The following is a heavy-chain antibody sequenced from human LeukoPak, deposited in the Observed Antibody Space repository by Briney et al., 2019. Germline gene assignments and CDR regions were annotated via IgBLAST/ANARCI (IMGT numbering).Heavy chain of an antibody. D-gene: IGHD3-10*01. V-gene: IGHV1-69*06. CDR3: ARPRFPYYRLSGADYQYMDV. CDR2: IIPIFGTT. Sequence: ASVKVSCKASGGTFSNYAINWVRQAPGQGLEWMGGIIPIFGTTNHAQKFQGRVRITADKSTSTAYMELSSLRSEDTAVYYCARPRFPYYRLSGADYQYMDVWGKGTTVTVSS. J-gene: IGHJ6*03. CDR1: GGTFSNYA.